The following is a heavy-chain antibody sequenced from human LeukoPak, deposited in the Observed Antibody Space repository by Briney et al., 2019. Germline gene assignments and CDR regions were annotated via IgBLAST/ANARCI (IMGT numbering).Heavy chain of an antibody. V-gene: IGHV3-23*01. J-gene: IGHJ4*02. Sequence: GGSLRLSCAASGFTFSSYAMSCVRQAPGEGLEWVSAISGSGGSTYYADSVKGRFAISRDNSKNTLYLQMNSLRAEDTAVYYCAKDPDGYNAPSMNYWGQGTLVTVSS. D-gene: IGHD5-24*01. CDR1: GFTFSSYA. CDR2: ISGSGGST. CDR3: AKDPDGYNAPSMNY.